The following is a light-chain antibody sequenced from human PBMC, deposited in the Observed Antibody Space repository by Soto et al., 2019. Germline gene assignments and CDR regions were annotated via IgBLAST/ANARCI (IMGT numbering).Light chain of an antibody. Sequence: QSALTQPAPVSGSPGQSITISCTGTNSDVGGYNFVSWYQQHPGKAPKLMIYDVSNRPSGVSNRFAGSKSGNTASLTISGLQAEDEADYYCNSYTSSSTLVFGGGTKLTVL. J-gene: IGLJ2*01. CDR3: NSYTSSSTLV. CDR2: DVS. V-gene: IGLV2-14*01. CDR1: NSDVGGYNF.